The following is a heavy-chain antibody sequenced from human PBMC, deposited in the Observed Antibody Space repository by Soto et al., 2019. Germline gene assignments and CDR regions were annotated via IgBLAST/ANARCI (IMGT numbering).Heavy chain of an antibody. J-gene: IGHJ4*02. D-gene: IGHD3-3*01. V-gene: IGHV3-49*03. Sequence: WSLRLSCTTSVFSFIDYAMTWSRQAPGNCHDRIGFIRRKAYGGTTDYATSLKCIFTISRDDSKTVAYLQLNSLKTEDTAVYYCTRNRRDFWSGYSYFDQWGRGTLVTVSS. CDR2: IRRKAYGGTT. CDR3: TRNRRDFWSGYSYFDQ. CDR1: VFSFIDYA.